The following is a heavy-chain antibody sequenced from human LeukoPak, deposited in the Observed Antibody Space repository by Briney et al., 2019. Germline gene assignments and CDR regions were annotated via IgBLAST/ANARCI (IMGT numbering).Heavy chain of an antibody. D-gene: IGHD1-26*01. J-gene: IGHJ6*02. V-gene: IGHV3-30-3*01. CDR3: ARNLEWELQEDYYGMDV. CDR2: ISYDGSNK. CDR1: GFTFSSYA. Sequence: PGRSLRLSCAASGFTFSSYAMHWVRQAPGKGLEWVAVISYDGSNKYYADSVKGRFTISRDNSKNTLYLQMNSLRAEDTAVYYCARNLEWELQEDYYGMDVWGQETTVTVSS.